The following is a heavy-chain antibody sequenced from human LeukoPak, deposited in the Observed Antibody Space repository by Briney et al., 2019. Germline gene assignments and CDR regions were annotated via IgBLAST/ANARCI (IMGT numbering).Heavy chain of an antibody. CDR2: IYYSGST. D-gene: IGHD5-18*01. CDR3: ARHTAMVTGFDY. CDR1: GGSISSSSYY. Sequence: SETLSLTCTVSGGSISSSSYYWGWIRQPPGKGLEWIGSIYYSGSTYYDPSPKSRVTISVDMSKNQFSLKLSSVTAADTAVYYCARHTAMVTGFDYWGQGTLVTVSS. V-gene: IGHV4-39*01. J-gene: IGHJ4*02.